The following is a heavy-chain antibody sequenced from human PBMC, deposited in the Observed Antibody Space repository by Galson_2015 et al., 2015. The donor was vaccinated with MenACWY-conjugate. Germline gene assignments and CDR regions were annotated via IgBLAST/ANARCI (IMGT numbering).Heavy chain of an antibody. CDR1: GGSASRRGYY. J-gene: IGHJ4*02. Sequence: ETLSLTCTVSGGSASRRGYYWTWIRQPPGEGLEWIGLIYDSGTTKYNPSLKGRVTISLDTSKNQVSLKLSSVTAADTAVYYCAREFSYWGQGTLVTVSS. V-gene: IGHV4-61*08. CDR2: IYDSGTT. D-gene: IGHD2/OR15-2a*01. CDR3: AREFSY.